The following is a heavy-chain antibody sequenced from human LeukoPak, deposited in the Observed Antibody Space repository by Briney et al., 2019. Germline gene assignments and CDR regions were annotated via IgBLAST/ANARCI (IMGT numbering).Heavy chain of an antibody. D-gene: IGHD3-22*01. CDR2: IYYSGST. CDR1: GGSISSYY. CDR3: VRRSGYSSSEDY. V-gene: IGHV4-59*08. Sequence: SETLSLTCTVSGGSISSYYWSWIRQPPGKGLEWIGYIYYSGSTNYNPSLKSRVTISVDTSKNQFSLKLSSVTAADTAVYYCVRRSGYSSSEDYWGQGILVTVSS. J-gene: IGHJ4*02.